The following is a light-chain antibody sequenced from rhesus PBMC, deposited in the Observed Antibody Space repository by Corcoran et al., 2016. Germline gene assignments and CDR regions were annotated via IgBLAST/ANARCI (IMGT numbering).Light chain of an antibody. J-gene: IGLJ1*01. CDR2: EVS. Sequence: QAAVTQPRSVSGSPGQSVTISCTRTSSDIGGYNYVPWYQQHPGTAPKLMIYEVSKRPSGVSDRFSGSKSGNTASLTISGLQAEDEADYYCCSYAGSYTFIFGAGTRLTVL. CDR1: SSDIGGYNY. CDR3: CSYAGSYTFI. V-gene: IGLV2-32*01.